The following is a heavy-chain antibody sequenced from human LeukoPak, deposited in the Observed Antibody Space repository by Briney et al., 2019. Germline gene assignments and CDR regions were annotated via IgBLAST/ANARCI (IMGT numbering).Heavy chain of an antibody. CDR3: ARNGGNSDYDY. Sequence: PSETLSLTCADSGGSISSSSSICWTWVRQPPGKGLEWIGEIYHSGATNYNPSLKSRVTMLLDKSKNQFSLKLNSVTAADTAVYYCARNGGNSDYDYWGQGTLVTVSA. J-gene: IGHJ4*02. CDR1: GGSISSSSSIC. CDR2: IYHSGAT. V-gene: IGHV4-4*02. D-gene: IGHD4-23*01.